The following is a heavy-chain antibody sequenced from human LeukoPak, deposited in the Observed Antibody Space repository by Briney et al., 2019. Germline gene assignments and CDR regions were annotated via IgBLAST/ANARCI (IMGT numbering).Heavy chain of an antibody. V-gene: IGHV3-33*01. CDR1: GFTFSSYG. CDR3: ARDITVYGSDSQRAFDY. Sequence: AGGSLRLSCAASGFTFSSYGMHWVRQAPGKGLEWVAVIWYDGSNKYYADSVKGRFTISRDNSKNTLYLQMNSLRAEDTAVYYCARDITVYGSDSQRAFDYWGQGTLVTVSS. CDR2: IWYDGSNK. J-gene: IGHJ4*02. D-gene: IGHD3-22*01.